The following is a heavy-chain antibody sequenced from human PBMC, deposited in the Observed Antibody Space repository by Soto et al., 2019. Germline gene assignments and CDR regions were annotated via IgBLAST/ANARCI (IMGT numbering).Heavy chain of an antibody. D-gene: IGHD3-3*02. Sequence: GGSLRLSCAASGFTFSNAWMNWVRQAPGKGLEWVGRIKNKTDGGTTYYAAPGKGRFTISRDDSKNTLYLQMNSLKTEDTAVYYCTTAIERHLYYYYGMDVWGQGTTVTVSS. CDR3: TTAIERHLYYYYGMDV. CDR2: IKNKTDGGTT. V-gene: IGHV3-15*07. J-gene: IGHJ6*02. CDR1: GFTFSNAW.